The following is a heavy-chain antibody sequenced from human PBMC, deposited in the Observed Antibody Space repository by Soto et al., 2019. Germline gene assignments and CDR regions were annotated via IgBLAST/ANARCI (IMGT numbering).Heavy chain of an antibody. CDR3: AKDTAPYYYDSSGPMDV. J-gene: IGHJ6*02. Sequence: PGGSLRLSCAASGFTFDDYAMHWVRQAPGKGLEWVSGISWNSGSIGYADSVKARFTISRDNAKNSLYLQMNSLRAEDTALYYCAKDTAPYYYDSSGPMDVWGQETTVTVSS. V-gene: IGHV3-9*01. CDR2: ISWNSGSI. CDR1: GFTFDDYA. D-gene: IGHD3-22*01.